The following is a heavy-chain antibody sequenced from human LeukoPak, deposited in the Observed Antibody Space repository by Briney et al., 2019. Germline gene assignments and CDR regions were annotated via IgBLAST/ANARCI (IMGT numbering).Heavy chain of an antibody. CDR1: GGTFSSYA. CDR3: TTDQWAAAGTGRVDY. D-gene: IGHD6-13*01. CDR2: IIPIFGTA. Sequence: SLKVSCKASGGTFSSYAISWVRQAPGQGLEWMGGIIPIFGTANYAQKFQGRVTITADESTSTAYMELSSLRSEDTAVYYCTTDQWAAAGTGRVDYWGQGTLVTVSS. J-gene: IGHJ4*02. V-gene: IGHV1-69*13.